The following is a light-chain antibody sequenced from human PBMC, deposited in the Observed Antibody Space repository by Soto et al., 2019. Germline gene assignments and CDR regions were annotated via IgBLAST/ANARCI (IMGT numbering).Light chain of an antibody. Sequence: QSVLTQPASVSGSPGQSITISCTGTSSDVGGYNFVSWYQQHPDKAPKIMIYDVTNRPSGVSNRFSGSKSGNTASLTISGLQAEDEADYYCSSYTSISTSVCGTGTKVPVL. CDR3: SSYTSISTSV. CDR1: SSDVGGYNF. V-gene: IGLV2-14*01. J-gene: IGLJ1*01. CDR2: DVT.